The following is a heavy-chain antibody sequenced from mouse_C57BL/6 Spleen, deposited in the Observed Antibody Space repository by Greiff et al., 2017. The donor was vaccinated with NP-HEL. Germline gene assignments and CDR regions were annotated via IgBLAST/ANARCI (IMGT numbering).Heavy chain of an antibody. Sequence: QVQLQQSGAELARPGASVKMSCKASGYTFTSYTMHWVKQRPGQGLEWIGYINPSSGYTKYNQKFKDKATLTADKSSSTAYMQLSSLTSEDSAVYYCARSGGMYWYFDVWGTGTTVTVSS. J-gene: IGHJ1*03. V-gene: IGHV1-4*01. CDR3: ARSGGMYWYFDV. CDR2: INPSSGYT. D-gene: IGHD2-10*02. CDR1: GYTFTSYT.